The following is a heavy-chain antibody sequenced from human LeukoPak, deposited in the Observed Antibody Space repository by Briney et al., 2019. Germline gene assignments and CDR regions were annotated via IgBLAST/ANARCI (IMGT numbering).Heavy chain of an antibody. V-gene: IGHV3-33*01. CDR3: ARETHGVNFDY. J-gene: IGHJ4*02. CDR2: IWYNGNTK. D-gene: IGHD4-17*01. Sequence: PGTSLRLSCTASGFTFSTYGMHWVRQAPGKGLEWVAIIWYNGNTKYYADSVKGRFTISRDNSKNTLYLQMNSLRAEDTAVYYCARETHGVNFDYWGQGTLVTVSS. CDR1: GFTFSTYG.